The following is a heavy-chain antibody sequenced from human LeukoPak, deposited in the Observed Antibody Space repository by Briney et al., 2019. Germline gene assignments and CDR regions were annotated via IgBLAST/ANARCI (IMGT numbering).Heavy chain of an antibody. Sequence: QPGGSLRLSCAASGFTFSSYAMSWVRQAPGKGLEWVGFIRSKAYGGTTEYAASVKGRFTISRDDSKSIAYLQMNSLKTEDTAVYYCTRVSYYDSSGYYVDYWGQGTLVTVSS. CDR3: TRVSYYDSSGYYVDY. V-gene: IGHV3-49*04. D-gene: IGHD3-22*01. CDR1: GFTFSSYA. J-gene: IGHJ4*02. CDR2: IRSKAYGGTT.